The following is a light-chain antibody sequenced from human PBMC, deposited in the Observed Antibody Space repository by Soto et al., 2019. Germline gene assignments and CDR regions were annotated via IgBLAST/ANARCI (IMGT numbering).Light chain of an antibody. CDR2: AAS. CDR3: QQYYSYPIT. CDR1: QGISSY. Sequence: IRMTQSPSSVSASKGDRVKITCMASQGISSYLAWYQQKPGKAPKLLIYAASTLQSGVPSRFSGSGSGTDFTLTISCLQSEDFATYYCQQYYSYPITFGQGTRLEIK. J-gene: IGKJ5*01. V-gene: IGKV1-8*01.